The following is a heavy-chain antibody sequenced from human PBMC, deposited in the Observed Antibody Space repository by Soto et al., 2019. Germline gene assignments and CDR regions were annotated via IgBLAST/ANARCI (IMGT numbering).Heavy chain of an antibody. CDR2: IIPIFGTA. J-gene: IGHJ6*02. D-gene: IGHD1-26*01. CDR1: GGTFSSYA. CDR3: AGWELLQGVYYYGMDV. Sequence: QVQLVQSGAEVKKPGSSVKVSCKASGGTFSSYAISWVRQAPGQGLEWMGGIIPIFGTANYAQKFQGRVTITADESTSTAYMELSCLRSEDTAVYYCAGWELLQGVYYYGMDVWGQGTTVTVSS. V-gene: IGHV1-69*01.